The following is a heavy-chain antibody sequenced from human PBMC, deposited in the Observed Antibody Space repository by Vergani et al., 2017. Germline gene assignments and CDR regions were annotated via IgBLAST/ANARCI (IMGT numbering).Heavy chain of an antibody. D-gene: IGHD5-18*01. V-gene: IGHV4-39*07. CDR2: IYYSGST. Sequence: QLQLQESGPGLVKPSETLSLTCTVSGGSISSSSYYWGWIRQPPGKGLEWIGSIYYSGSTYYNPSLKSRVTISVDTSKNQFSLKLSSVTAADTAVYYCARVEDTAMVTGAIDYWGQGTLVTVSS. CDR1: GGSISSSSYY. J-gene: IGHJ4*02. CDR3: ARVEDTAMVTGAIDY.